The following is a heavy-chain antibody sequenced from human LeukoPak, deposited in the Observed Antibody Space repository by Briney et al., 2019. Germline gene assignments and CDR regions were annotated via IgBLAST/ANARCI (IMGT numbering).Heavy chain of an antibody. D-gene: IGHD1-26*01. V-gene: IGHV3-53*01. Sequence: GGSLRLFCAASGFTVSSNYMSWVRQAPGKGLEWVSVIYSGGSTYYADSVKGRFTISRDNSKNTLYLQMNSLRAEDTAVYYCATMELPQSWYYLDYWGQGTLVTVSS. J-gene: IGHJ4*02. CDR3: ATMELPQSWYYLDY. CDR1: GFTVSSNY. CDR2: IYSGGST.